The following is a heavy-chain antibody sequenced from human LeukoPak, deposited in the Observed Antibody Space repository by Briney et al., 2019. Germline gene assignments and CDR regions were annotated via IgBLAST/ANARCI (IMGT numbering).Heavy chain of an antibody. CDR1: GYTFTCYG. J-gene: IGHJ6*03. CDR2: ISAYNGNT. D-gene: IGHD2-8*01. Sequence: ASVKVSCKASGYTFTCYGISWVRQAPGQGLEWMGWISAYNGNTNYAQKLQGRVTMTTDTSTSTAYMELRSLRSDDTAVYYCARDSSLYCTNGVCYSDYYYMDVWGKGTTVTVSS. V-gene: IGHV1-18*01. CDR3: ARDSSLYCTNGVCYSDYYYMDV.